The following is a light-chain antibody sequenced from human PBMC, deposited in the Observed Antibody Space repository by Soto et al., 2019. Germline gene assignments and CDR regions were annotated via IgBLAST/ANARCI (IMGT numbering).Light chain of an antibody. V-gene: IGKV1-12*01. Sequence: DIQMTQSPSSVSASVGDKVSITCRASQGISNWLAWYQQKPGRAPKLLIYTGSSLQSGVPSRFSGTGSGTDFTLTISSLQPEDVATYYCQQANSFPLTFGGGTKVEIK. CDR1: QGISNW. CDR3: QQANSFPLT. J-gene: IGKJ4*01. CDR2: TGS.